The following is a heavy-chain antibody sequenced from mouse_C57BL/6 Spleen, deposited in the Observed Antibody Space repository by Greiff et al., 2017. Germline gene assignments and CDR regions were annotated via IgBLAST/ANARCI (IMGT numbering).Heavy chain of an antibody. V-gene: IGHV5-6*01. CDR1: GFTFSSYG. CDR2: ISSGGSYT. CDR3: ARHVTTVVATDWYFDV. J-gene: IGHJ1*03. D-gene: IGHD1-1*01. Sequence: EVHLVESGGDLVKPGGSLKLCCAASGFTFSSYGMSWVRQTPDKRLEWVATISSGGSYTYYPDSVKGRFTISRDNAKNTLYLQMSSLKSEDTAMYYCARHVTTVVATDWYFDVWGTGTTVTVSS.